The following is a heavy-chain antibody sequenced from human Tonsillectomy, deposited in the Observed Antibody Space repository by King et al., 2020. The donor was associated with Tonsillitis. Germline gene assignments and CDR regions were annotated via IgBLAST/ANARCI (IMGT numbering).Heavy chain of an antibody. Sequence: VQLVESGGAWVQPGGSLRLSCAASGFAFSSYAMSWVRQDPGKGPEWVSAITDSGSKTYYADSVEGRLTSSRDNSKNTLYLQMNSLRAEDTAIYYCARGSWGVGPYYGMDVWGRGTTVTVSS. CDR1: GFAFSSYA. D-gene: IGHD1-26*01. J-gene: IGHJ6*02. CDR2: ITDSGSKT. V-gene: IGHV3-23*04. CDR3: ARGSWGVGPYYGMDV.